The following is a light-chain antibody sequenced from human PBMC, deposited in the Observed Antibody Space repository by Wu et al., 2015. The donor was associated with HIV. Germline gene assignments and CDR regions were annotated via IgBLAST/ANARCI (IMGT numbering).Light chain of an antibody. CDR3: QQYGTSTPYS. CDR1: QSVSNY. CDR2: GAS. V-gene: IGKV3-20*01. J-gene: IGKJ2*03. Sequence: EIVLTQSPVTLCLSPGEGATLFCRASQSVSNYLAWYQQKPGQAPRLLISGASRRATGIPERFSGSGSGTDFTLAISRLEPEDFAVYYCQQYGTSTPYSFGQGTKLEIK.